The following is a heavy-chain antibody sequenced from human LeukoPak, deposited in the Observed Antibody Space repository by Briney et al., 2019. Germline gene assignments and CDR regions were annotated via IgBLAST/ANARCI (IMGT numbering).Heavy chain of an antibody. D-gene: IGHD5-12*01. J-gene: IGHJ4*02. V-gene: IGHV4-59*12. CDR1: GGSINNYY. CDR2: IFYSGTT. Sequence: SSETLPLTCSVSGGSINNYYWSWIRQAPGKGLEWIAYIFYSGTTNYNPSLKSRVTISLDTSKNQFSLKLSSVTAADTAVYYCASAIGGGYGFDYWGQGTLVTVSS. CDR3: ASAIGGGYGFDY.